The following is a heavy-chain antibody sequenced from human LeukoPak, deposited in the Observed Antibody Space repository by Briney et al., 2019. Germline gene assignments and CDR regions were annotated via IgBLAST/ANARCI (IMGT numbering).Heavy chain of an antibody. V-gene: IGHV5-10-1*01. Sequence: EESLKISCQGSAYRFTGYWISWVRQMPGKGLEWMGRIDPSDSYTSYSPSFQGHVTISTDRSISTVYLQWSSLKASDTAMYHCARHMDYWYFDLWGPGTLVTVSS. CDR3: ARHMDYWYFDL. J-gene: IGHJ2*01. CDR2: IDPSDSYT. CDR1: AYRFTGYW.